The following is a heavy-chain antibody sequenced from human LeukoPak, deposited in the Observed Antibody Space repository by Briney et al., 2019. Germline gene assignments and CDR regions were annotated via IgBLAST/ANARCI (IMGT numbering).Heavy chain of an antibody. J-gene: IGHJ3*01. CDR3: ARDRGWGAFNA. V-gene: IGHV4-4*07. D-gene: IGHD3-10*01. Sequence: SETLSLTCTVAGDSMSGGYYWDWIRQPAGKGLEWIGRIYFTGTTNYNPSLKSRVTMTVEPSKSQFSLKLTSVTAADTAVYYCARDRGWGAFNAWGQGTRVTVSP. CDR2: IYFTGTT. CDR1: GDSMSGGYY.